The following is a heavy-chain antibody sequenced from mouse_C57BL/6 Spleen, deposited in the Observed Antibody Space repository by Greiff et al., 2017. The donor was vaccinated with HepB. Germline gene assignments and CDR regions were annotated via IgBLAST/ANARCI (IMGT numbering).Heavy chain of an antibody. J-gene: IGHJ4*01. CDR2: INPSNGGT. D-gene: IGHD1-1*01. V-gene: IGHV1-53*01. CDR3: AREDGSSYNYYAMDY. CDR1: GYTFTSYW. Sequence: QVQLQQPGTELVKPGASVKLSCKASGYTFTSYWMHWVKQRPGQGLEWIGNINPSNGGTNYNEKFKSKATLPVDKSSSTAYMQLSSLTSEDSAVYYCAREDGSSYNYYAMDYWGQGTSVTVSS.